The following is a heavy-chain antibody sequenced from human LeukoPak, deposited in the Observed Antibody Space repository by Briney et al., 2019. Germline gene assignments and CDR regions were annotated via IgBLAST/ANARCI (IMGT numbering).Heavy chain of an antibody. CDR1: GGSITNSNW. CDR3: ARGGSDGGATQFFDY. CDR2: IFHSGST. D-gene: IGHD3-16*01. V-gene: IGHV4-4*02. J-gene: IGHJ4*02. Sequence: SETLSLTCAVSGGSITNSNWWSWVRQPPGKGLEWIGEIFHSGSTNYNSSLKSRVTISVDKSKDQFFLQLKSVSAADTAVYFCARGGSDGGATQFFDYWGQGILITVSA.